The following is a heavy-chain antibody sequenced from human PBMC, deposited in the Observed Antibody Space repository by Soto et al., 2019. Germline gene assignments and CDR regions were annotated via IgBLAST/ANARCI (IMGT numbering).Heavy chain of an antibody. CDR3: ARKYSGYDLRGSYYYYMDV. CDR2: IYPGDSDT. J-gene: IGHJ6*03. V-gene: IGHV5-51*01. Sequence: GESLKISCKGSGYSFTSYWIGWVRQMPGKGLEWMGIIYPGDSDTRYSPSFQGQVTISADKSISTAYLQWSSLKASDTAMYYCARKYSGYDLRGSYYYYMDVWGKGTTVTVSS. CDR1: GYSFTSYW. D-gene: IGHD5-12*01.